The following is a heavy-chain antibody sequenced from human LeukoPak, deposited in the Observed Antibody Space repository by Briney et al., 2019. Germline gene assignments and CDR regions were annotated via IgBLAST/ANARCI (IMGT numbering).Heavy chain of an antibody. V-gene: IGHV3-66*01. CDR2: LYTGGST. J-gene: IGHJ3*02. CDR3: ARGFRYSGYDLPPDDAFDI. CDR1: GFTFSSYW. D-gene: IGHD5-12*01. Sequence: GGSLRLSCAASGFTFSSYWMSWVRQAPGKGLEWVSVLYTGGSTYSADSVKGRFTISRDTSKNTLYLQMNSLRAEDTAVYYCARGFRYSGYDLPPDDAFDIWGQGTMVTVSS.